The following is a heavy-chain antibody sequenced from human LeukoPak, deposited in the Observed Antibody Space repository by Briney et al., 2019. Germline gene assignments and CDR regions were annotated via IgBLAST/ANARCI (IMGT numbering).Heavy chain of an antibody. D-gene: IGHD3-10*01. CDR1: GASISSYY. V-gene: IGHV4-4*07. J-gene: IGHJ4*02. CDR3: ARDRSIYGSFDY. Sequence: SETLSLTCTVSGASISSYYWSWIRQPAGKGLEWIGRIYFSGSTNYNPSLKSRVTMSVDTSKNQFSLKLSSVTAADTAVYYCARDRSIYGSFDYWGQGTLVTVSS. CDR2: IYFSGST.